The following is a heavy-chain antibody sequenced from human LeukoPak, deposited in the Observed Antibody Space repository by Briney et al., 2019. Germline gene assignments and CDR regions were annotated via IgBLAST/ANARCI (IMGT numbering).Heavy chain of an antibody. D-gene: IGHD5-24*01. Sequence: GGSLRLSCAASGFTFSRYSMNWVRQAPGKGLEWVSSISISSNYIYYADSLKGRFTISRDNAKNSLYLQMNSLRAEDTAVYYCARGRDGYNLVDAFDIWGQGIMVTVPS. V-gene: IGHV3-21*01. CDR3: ARGRDGYNLVDAFDI. J-gene: IGHJ3*02. CDR1: GFTFSRYS. CDR2: ISISSNYI.